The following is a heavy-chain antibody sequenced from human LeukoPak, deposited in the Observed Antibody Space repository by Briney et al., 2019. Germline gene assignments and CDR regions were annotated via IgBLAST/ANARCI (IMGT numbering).Heavy chain of an antibody. J-gene: IGHJ4*02. Sequence: RRSLRLSCVTSGFTFSSYAFHWVRQAPGKGLEWVATMSFDVNNKYYADSVRGRFTISRDNSKNTLYLQMNSLGAEDTAVYSCARGYCTSSSCYNDYWGQGTLVTVSS. CDR2: MSFDVNNK. CDR3: ARGYCTSSSCYNDY. V-gene: IGHV3-30*04. D-gene: IGHD2-2*02. CDR1: GFTFSSYA.